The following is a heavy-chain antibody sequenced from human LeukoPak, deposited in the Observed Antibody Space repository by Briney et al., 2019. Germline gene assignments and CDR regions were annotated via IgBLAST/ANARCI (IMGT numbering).Heavy chain of an antibody. J-gene: IGHJ5*01. CDR1: GDSITSYY. D-gene: IGHD3-9*01. V-gene: IGHV4-59*08. CDR3: ARLSNYGILTGNSWFDS. CDR2: IYYSGST. Sequence: SETLSLTCTVSGDSITSYYWTWIRQPPGKALEWIGYIYYSGSTNYSPSLKSRVTISLDKSKTQFFLKLSSVAAADTAVYYCARLSNYGILTGNSWFDSWGREPWSPSPQ.